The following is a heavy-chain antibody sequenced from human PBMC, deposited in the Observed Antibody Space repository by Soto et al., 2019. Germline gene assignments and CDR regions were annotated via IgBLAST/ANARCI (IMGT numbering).Heavy chain of an antibody. Sequence: ASVKVSCKASGYTFTSYAMHWVRQAPGQRLEWMGWINAGNGNTKYSQKFQGRVTITRDTSASTAYMELSSLRSEDTAVYYCARGRYRDPWFEASGPIPSEEEYYFDYWGQGTLVTVSS. D-gene: IGHD2-2*02. CDR2: INAGNGNT. CDR1: GYTFTSYA. V-gene: IGHV1-3*01. CDR3: ARGRYRDPWFEASGPIPSEEEYYFDY. J-gene: IGHJ4*02.